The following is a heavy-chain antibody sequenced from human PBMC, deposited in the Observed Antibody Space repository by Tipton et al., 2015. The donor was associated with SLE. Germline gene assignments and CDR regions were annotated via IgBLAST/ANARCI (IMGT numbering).Heavy chain of an antibody. V-gene: IGHV3-74*01. CDR1: GFTFSSYW. J-gene: IGHJ3*02. Sequence: SLRLSCAASGFTFSSYWMHWVRQVPGKGLVWVSYINTDGSATGYADSVKGRFTISRDSAKNMLYLQMNSLRAGDTAVYYCAGNWGYGAFDIWGQGTMVTVSS. D-gene: IGHD7-27*01. CDR3: AGNWGYGAFDI. CDR2: INTDGSAT.